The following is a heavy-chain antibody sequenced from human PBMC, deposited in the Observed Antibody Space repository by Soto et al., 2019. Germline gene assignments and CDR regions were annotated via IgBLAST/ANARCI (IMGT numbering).Heavy chain of an antibody. CDR2: IKQDGSEK. J-gene: IGHJ5*02. Sequence: EVQLVESGGGLVQPGGSLRLSCAASGFTFSSYWMSWVRQAPGKGLEWVANIKQDGSEKYYADSVKGRFTISRDNAKNSLYLQMNSLRAEDTAVYYCARESHSSSAENWFDPWGQGTLVTVSS. CDR3: ARESHSSSAENWFDP. D-gene: IGHD6-6*01. V-gene: IGHV3-7*01. CDR1: GFTFSSYW.